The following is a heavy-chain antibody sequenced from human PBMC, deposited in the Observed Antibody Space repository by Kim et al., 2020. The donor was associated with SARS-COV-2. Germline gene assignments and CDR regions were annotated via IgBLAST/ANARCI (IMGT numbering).Heavy chain of an antibody. V-gene: IGHV1-18*01. J-gene: IGHJ6*02. CDR3: ARDLSVRASIAGRRGYYYGMDV. CDR1: GYTFTSYG. Sequence: ASVKVSCKASGYTFTSYGISWVRQAPGQGLEWMGWISAYNGNTNYAQKLQGRVTMTTDTSTSTAYMELRSLRSDDTAVYYCARDLSVRASIAGRRGYYYGMDVWGQGTTVTVSS. D-gene: IGHD6-6*01. CDR2: ISAYNGNT.